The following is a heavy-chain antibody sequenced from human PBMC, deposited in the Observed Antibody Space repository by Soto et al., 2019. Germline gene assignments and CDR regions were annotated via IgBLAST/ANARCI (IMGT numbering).Heavy chain of an antibody. Sequence: QVQLVQSGAEVKKPGSSVKVSCKASGGTFSSYAISWVRQAPGQGIEWMGGIIPIFGTANYAQKFQGRVTITADESTSTAYMELSSLRSEDTAVYYCAREFHPGYSSSWYEDDAFDIWGQGTMVTVSS. CDR2: IIPIFGTA. CDR1: GGTFSSYA. CDR3: AREFHPGYSSSWYEDDAFDI. V-gene: IGHV1-69*01. J-gene: IGHJ3*02. D-gene: IGHD6-13*01.